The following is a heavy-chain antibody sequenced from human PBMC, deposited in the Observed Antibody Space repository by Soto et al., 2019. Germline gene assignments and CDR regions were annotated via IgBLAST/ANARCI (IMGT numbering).Heavy chain of an antibody. D-gene: IGHD4-17*01. J-gene: IGHJ4*02. V-gene: IGHV3-15*01. CDR1: AFAFTNAW. CDR2: IRSQIDGGTT. CDR3: TTVAYGEYVSDY. Sequence: PGGSLRLSCATSAFAFTNAWMAWVRQAPGKALEWVGRIRSQIDGGTTDSAAPVKGRFTISRGDSKNTLYLQMNSLKTEDTAVYYCTTVAYGEYVSDYWGQGTLVTVSS.